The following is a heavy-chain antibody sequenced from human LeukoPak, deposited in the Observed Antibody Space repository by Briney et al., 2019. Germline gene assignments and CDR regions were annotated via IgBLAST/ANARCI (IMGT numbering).Heavy chain of an antibody. Sequence: PSETLFLTCTVSGGSVSNSGNYWSWIRQPPGKGLEWIGCIYYSGSTNYNPSLKSRVTISVDTSKDQFSLKLTSVTAADTAVYYCARDRSQDRYYYSGMDVWGKGTTVTVAS. J-gene: IGHJ6*04. CDR3: ARDRSQDRYYYSGMDV. CDR2: IYYSGST. CDR1: GGSVSNSGNY. D-gene: IGHD2-15*01. V-gene: IGHV4-61*08.